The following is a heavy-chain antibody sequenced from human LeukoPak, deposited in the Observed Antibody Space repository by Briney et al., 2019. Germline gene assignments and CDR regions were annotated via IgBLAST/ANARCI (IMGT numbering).Heavy chain of an antibody. CDR1: GYTFTGYY. D-gene: IGHD1-26*01. CDR2: INPNSGGT. V-gene: IGHV1-2*06. Sequence: ASVKVSCKASGYTFTGYYMHWVRQAPGQGLEWMGRINPNSGGTNYAQKFQGRVTMTRDTSISTAYMELSRVRSDDTAVYYCARDRSGSPTNYYYYGMDVWGQGTTVTVSS. J-gene: IGHJ6*02. CDR3: ARDRSGSPTNYYYYGMDV.